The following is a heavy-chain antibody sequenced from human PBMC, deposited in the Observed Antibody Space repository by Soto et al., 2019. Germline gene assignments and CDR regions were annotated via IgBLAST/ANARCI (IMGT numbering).Heavy chain of an antibody. Sequence: PSETLSLTCTVSGGSISSSSYYWGWIRQPPGKGLEWIGSIYYSGSTYYNPSLKSRVTISVDTSKNQFSLKLSSVTAADTAVYYCARIDYYDSSGYYYVVDYWGQGTLVTVSS. V-gene: IGHV4-39*01. CDR1: GGSISSSSYY. CDR3: ARIDYYDSSGYYYVVDY. J-gene: IGHJ4*02. D-gene: IGHD3-22*01. CDR2: IYYSGST.